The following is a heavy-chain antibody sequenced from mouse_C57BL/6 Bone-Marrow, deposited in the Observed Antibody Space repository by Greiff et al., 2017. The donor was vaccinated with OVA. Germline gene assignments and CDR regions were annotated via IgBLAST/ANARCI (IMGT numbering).Heavy chain of an antibody. CDR3: VRHKNYEFAY. J-gene: IGHJ3*01. Sequence: GGGLVQPKGSLKLSCAASGFSFNTYAMNWVRQAPGKGLEWVARIRSKSNNYATYYADSVKDRFTISRDDSESMLYLQMNNLKTEDTAMYYCVRHKNYEFAYWGQGTLVTVSA. CDR1: GFSFNTYA. D-gene: IGHD1-1*01. V-gene: IGHV10-1*01. CDR2: IRSKSNNYAT.